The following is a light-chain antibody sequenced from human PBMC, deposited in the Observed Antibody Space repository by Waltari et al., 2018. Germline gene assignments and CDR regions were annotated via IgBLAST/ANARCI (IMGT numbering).Light chain of an antibody. CDR1: QSLRHSNGKTY. J-gene: IGKJ4*01. V-gene: IGKV2-29*02. CDR2: EVS. CDR3: MQSIHLPRT. Sequence: EILLTQTPFSLSVAPGQQASISCKSSQSLRHSNGKTYLCWFLQRPGQSPQLLMYEVSSRFSGVSDRFRGSGSGTDFTLTISRVEADDVGTYYCMQSIHLPRTFGGGTKVEIK.